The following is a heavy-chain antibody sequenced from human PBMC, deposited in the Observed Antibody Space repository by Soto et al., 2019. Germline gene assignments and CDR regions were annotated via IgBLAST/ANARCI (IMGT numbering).Heavy chain of an antibody. CDR2: IYHSGST. D-gene: IGHD3-10*01. J-gene: IGHJ6*02. CDR3: AREGNGMDV. CDR1: GGSISSGGYS. V-gene: IGHV4-30-2*01. Sequence: PSETLSLTCAVSGGSISSGGYSWSWIRQPPGKGLEWIGYIYHSGSTYYNPSLKSRVTISVDRSKNQFSLKLSSVTAADTAVYYCAREGNGMDVWGQGTTVTVSS.